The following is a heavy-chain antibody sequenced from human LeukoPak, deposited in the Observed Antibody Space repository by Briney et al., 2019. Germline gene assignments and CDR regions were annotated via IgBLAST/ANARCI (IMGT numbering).Heavy chain of an antibody. V-gene: IGHV4-59*01. Sequence: PSETLSLTCAVYGGSFSGYYWSWIRKPPGKGLEWIGYIYYSGSTNYNPSLKSRVTISVDTSKNQFSLKLSSVTAADTAVYYCARGGGPSGYSPTQYFQHWGQGTLVTVSS. CDR3: ARGGGPSGYSPTQYFQH. CDR1: GGSFSGYY. CDR2: IYYSGST. J-gene: IGHJ1*01. D-gene: IGHD3-22*01.